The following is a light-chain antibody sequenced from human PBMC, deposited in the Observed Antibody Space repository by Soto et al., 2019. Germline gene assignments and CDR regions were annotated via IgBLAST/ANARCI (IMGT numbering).Light chain of an antibody. Sequence: EIVLTQSPATLSLSPGERATLSCRASQSVSSYFAWYQQKPGQAPGLLIYDASNRATGIPARFSGRGSGTDFTLTISSLEPDDFAIYYCQQRGNWPVTFGQGTRVDIK. CDR3: QQRGNWPVT. V-gene: IGKV3-11*01. CDR1: QSVSSY. CDR2: DAS. J-gene: IGKJ1*01.